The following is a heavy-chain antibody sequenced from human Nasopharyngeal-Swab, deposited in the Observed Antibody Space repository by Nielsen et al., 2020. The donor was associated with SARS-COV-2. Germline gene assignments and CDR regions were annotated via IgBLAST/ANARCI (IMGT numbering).Heavy chain of an antibody. CDR3: ARGYGSGSYRGKYYYYYYMDV. D-gene: IGHD3-10*01. V-gene: IGHV1-46*01. J-gene: IGHJ6*03. CDR1: GFTFSHYF. Sequence: ASVKVSCKASGFTFSHYFMHWVRQAPGQGLEWMGVITPSGEATNYARKFRGRVTMTRDPSTSTVYLDLSSLKSEDTAVYFCARGYGSGSYRGKYYYYYYMDVWGKGTTVTVSS. CDR2: ITPSGEAT.